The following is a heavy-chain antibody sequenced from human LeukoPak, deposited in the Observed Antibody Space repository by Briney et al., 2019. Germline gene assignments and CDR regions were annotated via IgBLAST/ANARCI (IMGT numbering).Heavy chain of an antibody. CDR3: ARSVATTPYFDY. V-gene: IGHV1-2*02. CDR1: GHTFTRCY. Sequence: ASVKVSCKASGHTFTRCYMHWVRQAPGQGLEWMGWINPNSGGTNYAQKFQGRVTMTRDTSISTAYMELSRLRSDDTAVYYCARSVATTPYFDYWGQGTLVTVSS. CDR2: INPNSGGT. J-gene: IGHJ4*02. D-gene: IGHD5-24*01.